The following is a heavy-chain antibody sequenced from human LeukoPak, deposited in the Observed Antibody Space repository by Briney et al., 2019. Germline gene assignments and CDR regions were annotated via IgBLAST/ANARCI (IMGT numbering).Heavy chain of an antibody. CDR1: GGSISSYY. Sequence: SETLSLTCTASGGSISSYYWSWIRQPAGKGLEWIGRIYTSGSTNYNPSLKSRVTMSVDTSKNQFSLKLSSVTAADTAVYYCATDSGGYYHEAFDIWGQGTMVTVSS. J-gene: IGHJ3*02. CDR3: ATDSGGYYHEAFDI. D-gene: IGHD3-22*01. CDR2: IYTSGST. V-gene: IGHV4-4*07.